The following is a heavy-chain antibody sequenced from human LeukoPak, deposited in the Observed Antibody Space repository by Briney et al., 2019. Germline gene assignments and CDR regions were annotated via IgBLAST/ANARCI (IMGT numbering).Heavy chain of an antibody. V-gene: IGHV1-2*02. Sequence: ASVKVSCKASGYTFTGYYMHWVRQAPGQGLEWMGWINPNSGGTNYAQKFQGRVTMTRDTSISTAYMELSRLRSDDTAVYYCARENRYDSRGACDIWGQGTMVTVSS. CDR3: ARENRYDSRGACDI. CDR1: GYTFTGYY. CDR2: INPNSGGT. J-gene: IGHJ3*02. D-gene: IGHD2-2*01.